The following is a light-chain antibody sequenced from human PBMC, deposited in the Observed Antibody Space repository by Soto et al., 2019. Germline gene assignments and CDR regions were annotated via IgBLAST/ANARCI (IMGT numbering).Light chain of an antibody. CDR1: QSVSSY. J-gene: IGKJ1*01. Sequence: DIQMTQSPSSLSASVGDRVTITCRASQSVSSYLNWYQQKPGKAPNLLIYVASNLQGGVPPRFSGRGSVTESTLTINSLQPEDLATPDGQQSYITPLTYGQGTKVEIK. CDR3: QQSYITPLT. V-gene: IGKV1-39*01. CDR2: VAS.